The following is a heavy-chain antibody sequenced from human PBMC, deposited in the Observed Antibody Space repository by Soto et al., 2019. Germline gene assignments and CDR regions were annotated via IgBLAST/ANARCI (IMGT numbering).Heavy chain of an antibody. CDR2: IYCSGST. Sequence: PSETLSLTCTVSGGSISSSSYYWGWIRQPPGKGLEWIGSIYCSGSTYYNPSLKSRVTISVDTSKNQFSLKLSSVTAADTAVYYCARPGDIVVVPAAIGVASVAFDIWGRGTLVTVS. D-gene: IGHD2-2*01. J-gene: IGHJ2*01. V-gene: IGHV4-39*01. CDR1: GGSISSSSYY. CDR3: ARPGDIVVVPAAIGVASVAFDI.